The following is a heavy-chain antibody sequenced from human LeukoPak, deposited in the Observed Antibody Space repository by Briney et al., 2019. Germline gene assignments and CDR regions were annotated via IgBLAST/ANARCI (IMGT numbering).Heavy chain of an antibody. Sequence: SETLSLTCTVSGGSISSYYWSWIRQPAGKGLEWIGRIYTSGSTNYNPSLKSRVTISVDTSKNQFSLKLSSVTAADTAVYYCARVPYYYDSSGYCFDYWGQGTLVTVSS. J-gene: IGHJ4*02. D-gene: IGHD3-22*01. CDR2: IYTSGST. CDR3: ARVPYYYDSSGYCFDY. CDR1: GGSISSYY. V-gene: IGHV4-4*07.